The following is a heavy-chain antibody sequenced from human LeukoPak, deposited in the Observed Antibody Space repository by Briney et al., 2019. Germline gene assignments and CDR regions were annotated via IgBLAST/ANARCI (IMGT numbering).Heavy chain of an antibody. D-gene: IGHD3-22*01. V-gene: IGHV3-23*01. CDR1: GFTFSIYG. CDR2: ISGSGGST. Sequence: GRSLRLSCAASGFTFSIYGMHWVRQAPGKGLEWVSAISGSGGSTYYADSVKGRFTISRDNSKNTLYLQMNSLRAEDTAVYYCAKDLPLDSSGYYYWGQGTLVTVSS. CDR3: AKDLPLDSSGYYY. J-gene: IGHJ4*02.